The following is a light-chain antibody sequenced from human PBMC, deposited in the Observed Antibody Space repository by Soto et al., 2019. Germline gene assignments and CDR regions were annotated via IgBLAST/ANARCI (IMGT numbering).Light chain of an antibody. CDR1: SRDVGGYNY. Sequence: QSALTQPASVSGSPGQSITISCTGTSRDVGGYNYVSWYQQHPGKAPKLMIYDVSNRPSGVSNRFSGSKSGNTASLSISGRQAEDEADYYCSSYTSSSIVVFGGGTQLTVL. J-gene: IGLJ2*01. CDR2: DVS. V-gene: IGLV2-14*01. CDR3: SSYTSSSIVV.